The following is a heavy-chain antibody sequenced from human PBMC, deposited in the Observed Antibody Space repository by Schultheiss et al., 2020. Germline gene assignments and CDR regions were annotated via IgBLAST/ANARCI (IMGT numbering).Heavy chain of an antibody. V-gene: IGHV1-8*01. J-gene: IGHJ4*02. D-gene: IGHD6-19*01. CDR1: GYTFTSYD. CDR3: ARASVAGTGYFDY. Sequence: GESLKISCKASGYTFTSYDINWVRQATGQGLEWMGWMNPNSGNTGYAQKFQGRVTMTRNTSISTAYMELSSLRSEDTAVYYCARASVAGTGYFDYWGQGTLGSVFS. CDR2: MNPNSGNT.